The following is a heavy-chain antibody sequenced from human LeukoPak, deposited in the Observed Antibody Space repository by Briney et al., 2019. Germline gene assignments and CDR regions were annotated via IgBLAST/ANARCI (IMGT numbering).Heavy chain of an antibody. CDR2: ISGSGGST. D-gene: IGHD1-26*01. CDR3: AKDPVGATFVMGY. Sequence: GGSLRLSCAASGFTFSSYAMSWVRQAPGKGLEWVSAISGSGGSTYYADSVKGRFTISRDNSKNTLYLQMNSLRAEDTAVYYCAKDPVGATFVMGYWGQRTLVTVSS. J-gene: IGHJ4*02. CDR1: GFTFSSYA. V-gene: IGHV3-23*01.